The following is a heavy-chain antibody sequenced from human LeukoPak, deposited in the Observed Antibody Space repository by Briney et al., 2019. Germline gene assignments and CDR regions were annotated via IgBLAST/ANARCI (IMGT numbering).Heavy chain of an antibody. D-gene: IGHD3-10*01. J-gene: IGHJ4*02. CDR1: GFTFSSYS. CDR3: ATELLWFGELFRAFDY. CDR2: ISSSSSTI. Sequence: PGGSLRLSCAASGFTFSSYSMNWVRQAPGKGLEWVSYISSSSSTIYYADSVKGRFTISRDNAKNSLYLQMNSLRAEDTAVYYCATELLWFGELFRAFDYWGQGTLVTVSS. V-gene: IGHV3-48*01.